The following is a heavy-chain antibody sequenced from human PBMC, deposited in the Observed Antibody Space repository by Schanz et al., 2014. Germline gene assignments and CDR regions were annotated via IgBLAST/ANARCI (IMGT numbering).Heavy chain of an antibody. V-gene: IGHV1-8*01. D-gene: IGHD3-9*01. CDR3: TRRGVYDTSFAFDP. CDR1: GYTFISYD. J-gene: IGHJ5*02. Sequence: QVQLVQSGAEVKRPGASVKVSCKASGYTFISYDINWVRQATGQGLEWMGWMNPDSGNTGHPQKFQGRVTLTRNTSISTAYMERTSLGSEDTAVYYCTRRGVYDTSFAFDPWGQGTLVTVSS. CDR2: MNPDSGNT.